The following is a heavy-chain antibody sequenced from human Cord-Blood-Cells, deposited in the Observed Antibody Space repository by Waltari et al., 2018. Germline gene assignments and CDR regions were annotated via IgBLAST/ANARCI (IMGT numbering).Heavy chain of an antibody. CDR1: GFTFSSYW. J-gene: IGHJ4*02. V-gene: IGHV3-7*01. CDR3: ARDIPWIAAADDY. Sequence: EVQLVESGGGLVQPGGSLRLSCAASGFTFSSYWMSWVRQAPGKGLEWVANIKQDGSEKYYVDSVKGRFTISRDNAKNSLYLQMNSLRAEDTAVYYCARDIPWIAAADDYWGQGTLVTVSS. CDR2: IKQDGSEK. D-gene: IGHD6-13*01.